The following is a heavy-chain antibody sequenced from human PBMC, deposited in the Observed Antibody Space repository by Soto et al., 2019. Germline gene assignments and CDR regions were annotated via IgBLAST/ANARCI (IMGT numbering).Heavy chain of an antibody. J-gene: IGHJ6*02. CDR3: ARGGGVVVVAASGLHGMDV. CDR2: ISAYNGNT. CDR1: GYTFTSYG. Sequence: QVQLVQSGAEVKKPGASVKVSCKASGYTFTSYGISWVRQAPGQGLEWMGWISAYNGNTNYAQKLQGRVTMTTDTTTGTGYMELGRLESDEPAVYYCARGGGVVVVAASGLHGMDVWGQGTTVTVSS. V-gene: IGHV1-18*01. D-gene: IGHD2-15*01.